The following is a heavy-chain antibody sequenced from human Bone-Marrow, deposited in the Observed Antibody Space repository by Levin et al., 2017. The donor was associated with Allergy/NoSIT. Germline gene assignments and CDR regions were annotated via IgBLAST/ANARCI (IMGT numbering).Heavy chain of an antibody. CDR1: GGSISSSNW. Sequence: SETLSLTCAVSGGSISSSNWWSWVRQPPGKGLEWIGEIYHSGSTNYNPSLKSRVTISVDKSKNQFSLKLSSVTAADTAVYYCASLVRSPVSTTVDYWGQGTLVTVSS. CDR2: IYHSGST. D-gene: IGHD2-2*01. CDR3: ASLVRSPVSTTVDY. J-gene: IGHJ4*02. V-gene: IGHV4-4*02.